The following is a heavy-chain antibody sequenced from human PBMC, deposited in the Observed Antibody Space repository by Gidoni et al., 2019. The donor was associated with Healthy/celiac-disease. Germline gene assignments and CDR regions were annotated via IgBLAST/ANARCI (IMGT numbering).Heavy chain of an antibody. J-gene: IGHJ4*02. CDR3: ARHRVVPAATIDY. Sequence: QLQLQESGPGLVKPSETLSLTCTVSGGSISSSSYYWGWIRQPPGKGLEWIGSIYYSGSTYSNPSLKSRVTISVDTSKNQFSLKLSSVTAADTAVYYCARHRVVPAATIDYWGQGTLVTVSS. D-gene: IGHD2-2*01. CDR2: IYYSGST. CDR1: GGSISSSSYY. V-gene: IGHV4-39*01.